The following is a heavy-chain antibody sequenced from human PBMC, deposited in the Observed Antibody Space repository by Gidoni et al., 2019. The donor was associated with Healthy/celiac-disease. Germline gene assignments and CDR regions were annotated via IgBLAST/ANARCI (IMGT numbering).Heavy chain of an antibody. D-gene: IGHD3-9*01. CDR1: GFPFSSYA. V-gene: IGHV3-30-3*01. CDR3: ARDFDWSYYFDY. J-gene: IGHJ4*02. Sequence: QVQLVESGGGVVQPGRSLRLPCAASGFPFSSYAMHWVRQAPGKGLEWVAVISYGGSNKYYADSVKGRFTSSRDNSKNTLYLQMNSLRAEDTAVYYCARDFDWSYYFDYWGQGTLVTVSS. CDR2: ISYGGSNK.